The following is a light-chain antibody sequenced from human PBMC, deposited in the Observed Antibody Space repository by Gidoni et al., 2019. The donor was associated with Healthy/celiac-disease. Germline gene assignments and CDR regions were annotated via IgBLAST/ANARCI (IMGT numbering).Light chain of an antibody. V-gene: IGKV1-5*03. J-gene: IGKJ2*01. CDR1: QSISSW. CDR3: QQYNSNPYT. CDR2: KAS. Sequence: IQMCQSPSTLSASVGDRVTITCRASQSISSWLAWYQQKPGKAPKLLIYKASSLESGVPSRFSGSGSGTEFTLTISSLQPDDFATYYCQQYNSNPYTFGQGTKLEIK.